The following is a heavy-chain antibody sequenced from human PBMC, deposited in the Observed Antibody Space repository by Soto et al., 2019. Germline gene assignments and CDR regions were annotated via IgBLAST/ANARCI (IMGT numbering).Heavy chain of an antibody. CDR2: ISSDGSNK. V-gene: IGHV3-30*03. J-gene: IGHJ4*02. Sequence: SLRLSCAASGFTFTTFGMHWVRQAPGKGLEWVAVISSDGSNKYYADSVKGRFTISRDNSKNTLYLQLNSLRAEDTAVYYCAREHYYGIVTGVDYWGQGTLVTVSS. CDR3: AREHYYGIVTGVDY. D-gene: IGHD3-9*01. CDR1: GFTFTTFG.